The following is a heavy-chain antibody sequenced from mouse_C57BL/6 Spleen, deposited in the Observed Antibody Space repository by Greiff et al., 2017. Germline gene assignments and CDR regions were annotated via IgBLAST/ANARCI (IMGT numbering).Heavy chain of an antibody. V-gene: IGHV1-61*01. CDR3: ARGWDYYAMDY. CDR1: GYTFTSYW. D-gene: IGHD4-1*01. Sequence: QVQLQQPGAELVRPGSSVKLSCKASGYTFTSYWMDWVKQRPGQGLEWIGNIYPSDSETHYNQKFKDKATLTVDKSSSTAYMQLSSLTSEDSAVYYCARGWDYYAMDYWGQGTSVTGSS. J-gene: IGHJ4*01. CDR2: IYPSDSET.